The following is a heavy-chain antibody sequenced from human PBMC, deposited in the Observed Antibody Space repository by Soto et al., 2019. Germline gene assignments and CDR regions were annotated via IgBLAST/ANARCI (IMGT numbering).Heavy chain of an antibody. CDR2: ISAYNGNT. Sequence: QVQLVQSGAEVKKPGASVKVSCKASGYTFTSHGISWVRQAPGQGLEWMGWISAYNGNTNYAQKRQGRVTMTKDKSTTPAYMELRSLRSDDTAVYYCARRGGSDRYGMDVWGQGTTVTVSS. V-gene: IGHV1-18*01. J-gene: IGHJ6*02. CDR1: GYTFTSHG. D-gene: IGHD5-12*01. CDR3: ARRGGSDRYGMDV.